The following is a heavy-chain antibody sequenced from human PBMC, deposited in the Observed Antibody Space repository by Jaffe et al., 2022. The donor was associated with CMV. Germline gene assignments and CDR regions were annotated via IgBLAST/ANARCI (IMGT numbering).Heavy chain of an antibody. V-gene: IGHV3-33*08. CDR2: IWYDGSNK. Sequence: QVQLVESGGGVVQPGRSLRLSCAASGFTFSSYGMHWVRQAPGKGLEWVAVIWYDGSNKYYADSVKGRFTISRDNSKNTLYLQMNSLRAEDTAVYYCARVPSSGWYDYWGQGTLVTVSS. D-gene: IGHD6-19*01. J-gene: IGHJ4*02. CDR1: GFTFSSYG. CDR3: ARVPSSGWYDY.